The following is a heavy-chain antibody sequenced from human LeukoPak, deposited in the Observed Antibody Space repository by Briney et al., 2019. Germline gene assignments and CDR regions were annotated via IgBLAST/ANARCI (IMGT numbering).Heavy chain of an antibody. V-gene: IGHV3-21*01. J-gene: IGHJ4*02. CDR3: ARASGAAAFL. CDR1: GFTFSSYS. Sequence: GGSLRLSCAASGFTFSSYSMNWVRQAPGKGLEWVSSISSSGSYIYYADSVKGRFTISRDNAKNSLYLQMNSLRAEDTAVYYCARASGAAAFLWGQGTLVTVSS. CDR2: ISSSGSYI. D-gene: IGHD6-13*01.